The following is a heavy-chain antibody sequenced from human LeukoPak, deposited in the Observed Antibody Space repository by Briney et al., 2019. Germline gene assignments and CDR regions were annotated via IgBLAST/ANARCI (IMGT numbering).Heavy chain of an antibody. CDR2: IRSKANSYAT. J-gene: IGHJ4*02. Sequence: PGGSLRLSCAASGFTFSGSAMHWVRQASGKGLEWVGRIRSKANSYATACAASVKGRFTISRDDSKNTAYLQMNSLKTEDTAVYYCTRQYSSGLRTFDYWGQGTLVTVSS. D-gene: IGHD6-19*01. CDR1: GFTFSGSA. CDR3: TRQYSSGLRTFDY. V-gene: IGHV3-73*01.